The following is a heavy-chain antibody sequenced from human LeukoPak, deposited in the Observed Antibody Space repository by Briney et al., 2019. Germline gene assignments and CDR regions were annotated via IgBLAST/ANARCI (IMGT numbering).Heavy chain of an antibody. D-gene: IGHD1-14*01. CDR2: IKTKNNGGTT. J-gene: IGHJ4*02. V-gene: IGHV3-15*01. CDR3: AKAGPYYPDS. CDR1: GLSLSNAW. Sequence: GGSLTLSCAPVGLSLSNAWITWVRPAPGEGLEWVGRIKTKNNGGTTEYGAPVEGRFTISRDHSKDTLHLQMNSLRTDDTAVYYCAKAGPYYPDSWGQGTLVTVSS.